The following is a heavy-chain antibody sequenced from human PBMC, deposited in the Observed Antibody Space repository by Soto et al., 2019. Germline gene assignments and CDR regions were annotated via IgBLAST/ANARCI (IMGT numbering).Heavy chain of an antibody. J-gene: IGHJ3*02. CDR1: GFTFSSYS. D-gene: IGHD3-22*01. Sequence: EVQLVESGGGLVKPGGSLRLSCAASGFTFSSYSMNWVRQAPGKGLEWVSSISSSSSYIYYADSVKGRFTISRDNAKNSLYLQMNSLRAEDTAVYYCARDDSPRPYYERAFDIWGQGTMVTVSS. CDR2: ISSSSSYI. V-gene: IGHV3-21*01. CDR3: ARDDSPRPYYERAFDI.